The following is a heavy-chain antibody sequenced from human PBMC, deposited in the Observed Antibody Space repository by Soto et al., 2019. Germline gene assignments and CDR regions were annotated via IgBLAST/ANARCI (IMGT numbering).Heavy chain of an antibody. CDR1: GFTFTSSA. CDR2: IVVGSGNT. Sequence: SVKVSCKASGFTFTSSAVQWVRQARGQRLEWIGWIVVGSGNTNYAQKFQERVTITRDMSTSTAYMELSSLRSEDTAVYYCAASDGYSSSWYYLYYYYGMDVWG. D-gene: IGHD6-13*01. CDR3: AASDGYSSSWYYLYYYYGMDV. V-gene: IGHV1-58*01. J-gene: IGHJ6*02.